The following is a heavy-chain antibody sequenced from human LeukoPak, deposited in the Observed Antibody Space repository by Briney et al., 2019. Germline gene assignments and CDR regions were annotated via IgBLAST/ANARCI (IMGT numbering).Heavy chain of an antibody. V-gene: IGHV3-21*01. CDR2: ISSGSSYI. CDR3: AREMYYYDHGAFDI. D-gene: IGHD3-22*01. CDR1: GFTFSNYY. J-gene: IGHJ3*02. Sequence: GGSLRLSCAASGFTFSNYYMNWVRQAPGKGLEWVSSISSGSSYIYYADSLKGRFTISRDNAKNSLYLQMNSLRAEDTAVYYCAREMYYYDHGAFDIWGQGTMVTVSS.